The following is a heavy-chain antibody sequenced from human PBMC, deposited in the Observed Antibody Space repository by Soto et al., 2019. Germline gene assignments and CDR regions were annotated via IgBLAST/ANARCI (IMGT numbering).Heavy chain of an antibody. CDR1: GYTFTGYY. J-gene: IGHJ6*02. Sequence: AASVKVSCKASGYTFTGYYMHWVRQAPGQGLEWMGWINPNSGGTNYAQKFQGRVTMTRDTSISTAYMELSRLRSDDTAVYYCARAYYDSSGYYPYYYYGMDVWGQGTTVTVSS. CDR3: ARAYYDSSGYYPYYYYGMDV. D-gene: IGHD3-22*01. CDR2: INPNSGGT. V-gene: IGHV1-2*02.